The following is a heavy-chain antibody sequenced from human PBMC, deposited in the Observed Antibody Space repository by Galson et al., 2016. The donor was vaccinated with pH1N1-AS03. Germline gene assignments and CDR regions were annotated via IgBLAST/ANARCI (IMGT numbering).Heavy chain of an antibody. Sequence: EPLPLTSTVAGASITNDFRCCLRPPPGKGLEWALDFSYGGSTNYEPSLKSRFTISIDTSKNTFSLKLRSLPAADTAVYFCARLYYVWSGYASLDYWGQGTLVTVSS. CDR3: ARLYYVWSGYASLDY. V-gene: IGHV4-59*01. J-gene: IGHJ4*02. D-gene: IGHD3-3*01. CDR1: GASITNDF. CDR2: FSYGGST.